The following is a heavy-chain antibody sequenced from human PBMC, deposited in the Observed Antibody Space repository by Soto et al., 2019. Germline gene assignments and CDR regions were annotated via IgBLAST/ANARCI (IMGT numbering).Heavy chain of an antibody. D-gene: IGHD2-2*01. CDR2: IYPGDSDT. J-gene: IGHJ6*02. Sequence: GGSLKISCKGFGYSFTSYWVGWVRQMPGKGLEWMGVIYPGDSDTRYSPSFQGQVTISADKSISTAYLQWSSLKASDTAMYYCAVAMLPNYSYGMDVWGQAPTVTVSS. CDR3: AVAMLPNYSYGMDV. V-gene: IGHV5-51*03. CDR1: GYSFTSYW.